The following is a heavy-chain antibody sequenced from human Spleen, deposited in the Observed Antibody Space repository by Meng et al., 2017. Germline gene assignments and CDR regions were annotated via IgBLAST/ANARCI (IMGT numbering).Heavy chain of an antibody. D-gene: IGHD5-18*01. V-gene: IGHV4-31*11. CDR2: IYYSGTT. Sequence: SETLSLTCVVSGGSFSGYYWSWIRQHPGKGLEWIGYIYYSGTTYYKTSLKSRVTISVDTSKNQFSLKLSSVTAADTAVYYCARGPATALVPPKVFDYWGQGTLVTVSS. CDR3: ARGPATALVPPKVFDY. CDR1: GGSFSGYY. J-gene: IGHJ4*01.